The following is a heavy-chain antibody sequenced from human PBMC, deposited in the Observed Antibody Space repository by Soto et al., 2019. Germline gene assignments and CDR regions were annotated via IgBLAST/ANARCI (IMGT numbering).Heavy chain of an antibody. D-gene: IGHD3-10*01. CDR3: ARDALVRGVHPPDY. CDR1: GFALSSFD. V-gene: IGHV3-33*01. J-gene: IGHJ4*02. CDR2: IWYDGSNE. Sequence: QVQLAESGGGVVQSGRSLRLSCAASGFALSSFDMHWVRQAPGKGLEWVAVIWYDGSNEYYADSVKGRFTISRDNSKNTLYLQMNSLRVEDTGVYYCARDALVRGVHPPDYWGQGTLVTVSS.